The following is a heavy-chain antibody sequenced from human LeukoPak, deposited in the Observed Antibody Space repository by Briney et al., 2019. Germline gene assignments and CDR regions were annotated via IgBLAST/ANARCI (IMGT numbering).Heavy chain of an antibody. D-gene: IGHD1-26*01. Sequence: GGSLRLSCAAPGFTFSSYAMSWVRQAPGKGLEWVSAISGSGGSTYYADSVKGRFTISRDNSKNTLYLQMNSLRAEDTAVYYCARVSDTYSGTSPRWGLSYYWGQPTLVTASS. V-gene: IGHV3-23*01. J-gene: IGHJ4*02. CDR3: ARVSDTYSGTSPRWGLSYY. CDR2: ISGSGGST. CDR1: GFTFSSYA.